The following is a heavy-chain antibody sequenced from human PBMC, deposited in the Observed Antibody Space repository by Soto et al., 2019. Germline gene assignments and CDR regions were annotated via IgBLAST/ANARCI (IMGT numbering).Heavy chain of an antibody. CDR1: GFTFSGSW. J-gene: IGHJ4*02. CDR3: ASAKIGDYFQVY. CDR2: INSDGRTT. D-gene: IGHD4-17*01. Sequence: PGGSLRLSCAVSGFTFSGSWMHWVRQAPGKGLVWVSRINSDGRTTNYADSVKGRFTISRDNAKDTLYLQMDSLRAEDTAVYYCASAKIGDYFQVYWGQGTLVTVSS. V-gene: IGHV3-74*01.